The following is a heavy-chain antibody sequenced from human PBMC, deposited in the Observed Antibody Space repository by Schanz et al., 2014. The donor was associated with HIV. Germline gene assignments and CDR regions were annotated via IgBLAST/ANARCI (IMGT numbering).Heavy chain of an antibody. CDR2: ISGSGDIT. J-gene: IGHJ6*02. CDR3: AKDNGWPLASYYGMDV. D-gene: IGHD6-19*01. Sequence: EVQLVESGGGLVQPGRSLRLSCAASGFTFDEYAMHWVRQAPGKGLEWVSAISGSGDITYYADSVKGRFTISRDNSKNTVYLQMDSLRAEDTALYYCAKDNGWPLASYYGMDVWGQGTTVTVSS. CDR1: GFTFDEYA. V-gene: IGHV3-9*01.